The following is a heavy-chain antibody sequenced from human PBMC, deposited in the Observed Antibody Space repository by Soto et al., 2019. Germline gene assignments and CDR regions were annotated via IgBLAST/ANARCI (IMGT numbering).Heavy chain of an antibody. D-gene: IGHD2-15*01. Sequence: SETLSLTCTVAGGSISSGGYYWSWIRQHPGKGLEWIGYIYYSGSTYYNPSLKSRVTISVDTSKNQFSLKLSSVTAADTAVYYCARSGYRSGGSCYGAFDIWGQGTMVTVSS. CDR1: GGSISSGGYY. V-gene: IGHV4-31*03. J-gene: IGHJ3*02. CDR2: IYYSGST. CDR3: ARSGYRSGGSCYGAFDI.